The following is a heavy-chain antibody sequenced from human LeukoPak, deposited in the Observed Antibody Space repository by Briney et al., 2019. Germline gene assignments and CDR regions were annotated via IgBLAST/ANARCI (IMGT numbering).Heavy chain of an antibody. Sequence: SSETLSLTCTVSGGSISSYYWSWIRQPPGKGLEWIGYIYYSGSTNYNPSLKSRVTISVGTSKNQFSLKLSSVTAADTAVYYCARGQAAAGFYYYYYGMDVWGQGTTVTVSS. J-gene: IGHJ6*02. CDR2: IYYSGST. CDR1: GGSISSYY. CDR3: ARGQAAAGFYYYYYGMDV. V-gene: IGHV4-59*01. D-gene: IGHD6-13*01.